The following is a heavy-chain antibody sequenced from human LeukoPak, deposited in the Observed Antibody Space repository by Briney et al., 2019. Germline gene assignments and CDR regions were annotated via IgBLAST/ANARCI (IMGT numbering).Heavy chain of an antibody. CDR3: AKSYYYGSGSYYNGAPFDY. CDR2: ISGSGGST. CDR1: GFTFSSYA. J-gene: IGHJ4*02. D-gene: IGHD3-10*01. Sequence: GGSLRLSCAASGFTFSSYAMSWVRQAPGKGLEWVSAISGSGGSTYYADSVKGRFTISRDNSKNTLYLQMNSLRAEDTAVYYCAKSYYYGSGSYYNGAPFDYWGLGTLVTVSS. V-gene: IGHV3-23*01.